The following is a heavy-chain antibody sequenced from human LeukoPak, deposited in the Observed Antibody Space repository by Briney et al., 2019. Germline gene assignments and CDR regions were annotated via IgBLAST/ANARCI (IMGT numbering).Heavy chain of an antibody. CDR3: TSSHQYYDFWSGYSIDY. Sequence: GGSLRLSCTASGFTFGDYAMSWVRQAPGKGLEWVGFIRSKAYGGTTEYAASVKGRFTISRDDSKSIAYLQMNGLKTEDTAVYYCTSSHQYYDFWSGYSIDYWGQGTLVTVSS. CDR1: GFTFGDYA. J-gene: IGHJ4*02. D-gene: IGHD3-3*01. CDR2: IRSKAYGGTT. V-gene: IGHV3-49*04.